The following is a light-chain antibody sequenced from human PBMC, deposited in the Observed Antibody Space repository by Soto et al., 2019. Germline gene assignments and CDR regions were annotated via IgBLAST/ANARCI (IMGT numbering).Light chain of an antibody. J-gene: IGLJ1*01. CDR1: SSNIGSNT. CDR2: NNN. CDR3: SAWDDSLNGLV. V-gene: IGLV1-44*01. Sequence: QSVLTQPPSASGTPGQRVTISCSGSSSNIGSNTVNWYQQLPGTAPKLLIYNNNQRPSGVPDRCSGSKSGTSASLASSGLQSEDEADYYCSAWDDSLNGLVFGTGTKVTVL.